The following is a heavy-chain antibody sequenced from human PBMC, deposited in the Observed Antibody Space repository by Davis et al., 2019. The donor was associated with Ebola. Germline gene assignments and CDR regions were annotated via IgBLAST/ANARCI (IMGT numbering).Heavy chain of an antibody. D-gene: IGHD3-16*01. CDR2: LFYGGSP. J-gene: IGHJ5*02. CDR3: ARLSPLGLRLGETYNWFDP. V-gene: IGHV4-59*01. CDR1: GGSISRYY. Sequence: MPSETLSPTCTLPGGSISRYYWTWIRQPPGKGLEWMRHLFYGGSPNTNPSLKSRVTISLDTSKNQLSIRLISVTAADTAVYYRARLSPLGLRLGETYNWFDPWGPGTLVTVSS.